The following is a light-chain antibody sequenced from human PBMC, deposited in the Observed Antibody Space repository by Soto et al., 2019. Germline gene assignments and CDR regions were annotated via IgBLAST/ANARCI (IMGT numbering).Light chain of an antibody. V-gene: IGKV1-27*01. Sequence: DIQMTQSPSSLSASVGDRVTITCRASQGIRSYVAWYQQKPGKVPKLLIYAASSLQSGVPSRFSGSRSGTHFTLTISSLQPEDVATYYDQEYNSAPQGVTFGPGTKVDIK. CDR3: QEYNSAPQGVT. CDR1: QGIRSY. J-gene: IGKJ3*01. CDR2: AAS.